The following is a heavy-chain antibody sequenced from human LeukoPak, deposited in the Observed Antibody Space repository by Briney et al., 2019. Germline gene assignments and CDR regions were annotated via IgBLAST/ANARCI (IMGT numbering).Heavy chain of an antibody. J-gene: IGHJ3*02. CDR3: ARDSAEDYYDSSGYYQSDAFDI. Sequence: ASVKVSCKASGYTFTGYYMHWVRQAPGQGLEWMGWINPNSGGTNYAQKFQGRVTMTRDTSISTAYMELSRPRSDDTAVYYCARDSAEDYYDSSGYYQSDAFDIWGQGTMVTVSS. CDR1: GYTFTGYY. V-gene: IGHV1-2*02. D-gene: IGHD3-22*01. CDR2: INPNSGGT.